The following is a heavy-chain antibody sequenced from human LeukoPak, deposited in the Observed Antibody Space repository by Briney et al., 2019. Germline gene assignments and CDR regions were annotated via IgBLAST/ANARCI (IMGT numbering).Heavy chain of an antibody. CDR1: GDSVSSYSAA. Sequence: PSQTLSLTCAISGDSVSSYSAAWNWVRQSPSRGLEWLGRTYYRSKWYNDYAVSVKSRITINPDTSKNQFSLQLISVTPEDTAVYYCARQTQYYYDSSGLEFDIWGQGTMVTVSS. CDR2: TYYRSKWYN. J-gene: IGHJ3*02. V-gene: IGHV6-1*01. D-gene: IGHD3-22*01. CDR3: ARQTQYYYDSSGLEFDI.